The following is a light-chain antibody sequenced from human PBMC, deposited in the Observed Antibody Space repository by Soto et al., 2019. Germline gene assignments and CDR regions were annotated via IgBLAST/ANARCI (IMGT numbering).Light chain of an antibody. Sequence: DIQMTQSPSTLSASVGDRVTITFRSSQSISTWLAWYQQKPGKAPKLVIYKASSSESGVPSRFSGSGSGTEFTLTINSLQYDDFANYYCQEYNSYYRGTFGQGTKVDIK. J-gene: IGKJ1*01. CDR2: KAS. CDR1: QSISTW. CDR3: QEYNSYYRGT. V-gene: IGKV1-5*03.